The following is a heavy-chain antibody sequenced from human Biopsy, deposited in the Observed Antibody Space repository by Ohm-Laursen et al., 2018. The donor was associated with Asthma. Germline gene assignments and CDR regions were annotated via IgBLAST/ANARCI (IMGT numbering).Heavy chain of an antibody. D-gene: IGHD4-17*01. Sequence: SLRLSCTAPGFTFSSYAMHWVRQAPGKGLEWVAVISYDGSNKYYADSVKGRFTISRDNPKNTLYLQMNSLRAEDTAVYYCAREGGDYLSGYYYYYGMDVWGQGTTVTVSS. J-gene: IGHJ6*02. CDR1: GFTFSSYA. V-gene: IGHV3-30-3*01. CDR3: AREGGDYLSGYYYYYGMDV. CDR2: ISYDGSNK.